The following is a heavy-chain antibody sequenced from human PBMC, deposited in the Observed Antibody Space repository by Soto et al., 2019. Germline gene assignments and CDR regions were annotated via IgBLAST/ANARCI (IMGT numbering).Heavy chain of an antibody. V-gene: IGHV1-2*02. CDR2: INPNSGGT. J-gene: IGHJ2*01. CDR3: ARDPEAGWNYWYFDL. Sequence: GASVKVSCKAAGCTFTGYYMHWVRQAPGQGLEWMGWINPNSGGTNYAQKFQGRVTMTRDTSISTAYMELSRLRSDDTAVYYCARDPEAGWNYWYFDLWGRGTLVTVSS. CDR1: GCTFTGYY. D-gene: IGHD1-1*01.